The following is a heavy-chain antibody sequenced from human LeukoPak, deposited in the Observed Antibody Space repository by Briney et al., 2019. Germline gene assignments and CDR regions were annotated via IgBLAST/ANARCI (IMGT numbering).Heavy chain of an antibody. CDR1: GFTFNTYG. J-gene: IGHJ4*02. CDR2: ISSGSVYI. D-gene: IGHD3-10*01. V-gene: IGHV3-21*01. CDR3: ARDEHGSGSYYNFDY. Sequence: GGSLRLSCAASGFTFNTYGMNWVRQAPGKGLEWVSSISSGSVYIYYADSVKGRFTISRDNAKSSLYLQMNSLRAEDTAVYYCARDEHGSGSYYNFDYWGQGTLVTVSS.